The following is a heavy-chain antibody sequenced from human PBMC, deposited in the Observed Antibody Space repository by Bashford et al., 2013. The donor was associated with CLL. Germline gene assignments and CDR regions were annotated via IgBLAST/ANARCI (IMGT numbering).Heavy chain of an antibody. CDR3: ARHYLPHGNPLDF. CDR2: IYYTGYT. V-gene: IGHV4-39*01. CDR1: GGSISSSNYY. Sequence: SETLSLTCSVSGGSISSSNYYWGWIRQPPGKGLEWIGSIYYTGYTYYNPSLKSRVTVSIDTSKNQFSLKLTSVTAADTAVYSCARHYLPHGNPLDFWGRGNPGHRLL. J-gene: IGHJ4*02.